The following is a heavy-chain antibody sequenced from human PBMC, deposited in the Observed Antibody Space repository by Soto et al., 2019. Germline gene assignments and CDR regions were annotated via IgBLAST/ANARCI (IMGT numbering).Heavy chain of an antibody. CDR3: ARNGRSFGLDNCFDS. CDR2: IYPGDSDT. CDR1: GFTFTTTW. Sequence: GESLKISCNTSGFTFTTTWIGWVRQMPGKGLELMGVIYPGDSDTRYDPSFQGQVTISADKSISTTFLQWSSLTASDTAIYYCARNGRSFGLDNCFDSWGQGTLVTVSS. J-gene: IGHJ5*01. D-gene: IGHD1-1*01. V-gene: IGHV5-51*01.